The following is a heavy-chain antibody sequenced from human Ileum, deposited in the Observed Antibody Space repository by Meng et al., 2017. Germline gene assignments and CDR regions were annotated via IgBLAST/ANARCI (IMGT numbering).Heavy chain of an antibody. CDR1: GGSVSRAGYQ. V-gene: IGHV4-61*08. D-gene: IGHD1-26*01. J-gene: IGHJ4*02. CDR3: ARDHMGSLDY. Sequence: QVPLQQPGPGRVRPSASLSLICTVSGGSVSRAGYQWGRIRQPPGKGLEWIGYASTNYNPSLKSRVTISLDTSRNQFSLSLSSVTAADTAVYYCARDHMGSLDYWGQGILVTVSS. CDR2: AST.